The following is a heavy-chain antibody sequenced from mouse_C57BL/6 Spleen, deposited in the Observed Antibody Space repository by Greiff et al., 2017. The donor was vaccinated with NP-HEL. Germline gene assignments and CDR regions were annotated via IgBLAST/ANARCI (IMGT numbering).Heavy chain of an antibody. CDR1: GYAFSSSW. D-gene: IGHD2-4*01. J-gene: IGHJ4*01. CDR2: IYPGDGDT. V-gene: IGHV1-82*01. CDR3: ARGRGLRRDYAMDY. Sequence: VQLQQSGPELVKPGASVKISCKASGYAFSSSWMNWVKQRPGKGLEWIGRIYPGDGDTNYNGKFKGKATLTADKSSSTAYMQLSSLTSEDSAVYFCARGRGLRRDYAMDYWGQGTSVTVSS.